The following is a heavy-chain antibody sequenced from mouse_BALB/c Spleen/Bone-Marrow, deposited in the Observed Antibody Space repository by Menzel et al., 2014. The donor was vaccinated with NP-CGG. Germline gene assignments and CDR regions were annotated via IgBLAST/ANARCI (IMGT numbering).Heavy chain of an antibody. CDR2: ISYSGST. D-gene: IGHD2-4*01. V-gene: IGHV3-2*02. Sequence: VQLQQSGPGLVKPSQSLSLTCTVTGYSITSDYAWNWIRQFPGNKPEWMGYISYSGSTSYNPSLKSRISITRDTSKNQFFLHLNSVTTEDTATYYCAGYYDYRYYAMDYWGQGTSVTVSS. CDR3: AGYYDYRYYAMDY. J-gene: IGHJ4*01. CDR1: GYSITSDYA.